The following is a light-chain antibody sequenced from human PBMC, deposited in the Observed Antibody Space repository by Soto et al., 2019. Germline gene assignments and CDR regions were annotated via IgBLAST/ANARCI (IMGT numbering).Light chain of an antibody. CDR3: QQYGSSLPIT. CDR2: DAS. J-gene: IGKJ5*01. Sequence: EAVLSQSPGTLSLSAGERDTLSCRASHSVGSNYLAWYQQKPGQAPRLLIYDASSRATGVPDRFSGSGSGTDFTLTISRLEPEDFAVYDCQQYGSSLPITCGQGTRLEI. V-gene: IGKV3-20*01. CDR1: HSVGSNY.